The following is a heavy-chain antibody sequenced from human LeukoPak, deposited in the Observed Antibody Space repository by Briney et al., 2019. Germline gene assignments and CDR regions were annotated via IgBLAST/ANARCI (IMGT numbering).Heavy chain of an antibody. V-gene: IGHV7-4-1*02. Sequence: GASVKVSCKASGYTFTSYGMNWVRQAPGQGLEWMGWINTNSGNSTYAQGFTGRCVFSLDTSVSTAYLQISSLKAEDTAVYYCARDLVEGCSGGSCYPYYYGMDVWGQGTTVTVSS. D-gene: IGHD2-15*01. J-gene: IGHJ6*02. CDR3: ARDLVEGCSGGSCYPYYYGMDV. CDR2: INTNSGNS. CDR1: GYTFTSYG.